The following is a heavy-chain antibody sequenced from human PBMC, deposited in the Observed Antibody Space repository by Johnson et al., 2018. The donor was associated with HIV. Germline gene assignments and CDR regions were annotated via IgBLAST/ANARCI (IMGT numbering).Heavy chain of an antibody. CDR2: IFSGGST. CDR3: ARACRDGYTCDVFDI. Sequence: VQLVESGGGVVQPGRSLRLSCAASGFTFSSYGMSWVRQPPGKGLEWVSVIFSGGSTYYADSVKGRFTISRDNSKNTLYLQMNSLRAEDTAVYYCARACRDGYTCDVFDIWGQGTMVTVSS. CDR1: GFTFSSYG. J-gene: IGHJ3*02. V-gene: IGHV3-66*01. D-gene: IGHD5-24*01.